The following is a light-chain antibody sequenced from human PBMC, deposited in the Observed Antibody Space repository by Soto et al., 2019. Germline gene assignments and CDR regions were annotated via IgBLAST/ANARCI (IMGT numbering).Light chain of an antibody. Sequence: QSVLTQPPSVSGAPGQRVTISCTGSSSNIGARYDVHWYQQLPGTAPRLLIYSNNHRPSGVPDRFSGSKSDTSASLAISGLQSEDEGDYYCAAWDDSLGGPVFGGGTKVTVL. CDR1: SSNIGARYD. J-gene: IGLJ3*02. V-gene: IGLV1-44*01. CDR2: SNN. CDR3: AAWDDSLGGPV.